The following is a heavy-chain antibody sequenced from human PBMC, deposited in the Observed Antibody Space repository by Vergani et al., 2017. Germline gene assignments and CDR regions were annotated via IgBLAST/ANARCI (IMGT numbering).Heavy chain of an antibody. CDR2: IKEDGSEK. J-gene: IGHJ4*02. D-gene: IGHD2-2*01. CDR1: GFTFSNYW. CDR3: ARGAHSIVVGPTAMNY. V-gene: IGHV3-7*01. Sequence: EVQLVESGGGLVQPGGSLRLSCAASGFTFSNYWMSWVRQAPGKGLEWVANIKEDGSEKYYVDSVKGRFTISRDNAKNSLYLQMNSLRAEDTAVYYCARGAHSIVVGPTAMNYWGQGTLVTVSS.